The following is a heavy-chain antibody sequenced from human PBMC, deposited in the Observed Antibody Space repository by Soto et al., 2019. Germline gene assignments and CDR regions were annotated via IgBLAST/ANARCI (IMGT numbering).Heavy chain of an antibody. CDR1: GYTFTN. Sequence: QVQLVQYGAEVKRPGASVKVSCKASGYTFTNIHWVRQAPGQRLEWMGWINAGNGDTKYSQKFQDRVTITRDTSANTAYLQLSSLRSEDTAAYYCARDSGYAENWGQGTLVTLSS. CDR3: ARDSGYAEN. CDR2: INAGNGDT. J-gene: IGHJ4*02. D-gene: IGHD5-12*01. V-gene: IGHV1-3*01.